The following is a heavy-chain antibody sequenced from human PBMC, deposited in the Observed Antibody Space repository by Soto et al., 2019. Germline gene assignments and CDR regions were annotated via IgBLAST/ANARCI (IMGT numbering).Heavy chain of an antibody. V-gene: IGHV3-30-3*01. CDR2: ISYDGSNK. J-gene: IGHJ3*02. CDR1: GFTFSSYA. CDR3: ARGLIVATIDAFDI. Sequence: QVQLVESGGGVVQPGRSLRLSCAASGFTFSSYAMHWVRQAPGKGLEWVAVISYDGSNKYYADSVKGRFTISRDNSKNTLYRQMNSLRAEDTAVYYCARGLIVATIDAFDIWGQGTMVTVSS. D-gene: IGHD5-12*01.